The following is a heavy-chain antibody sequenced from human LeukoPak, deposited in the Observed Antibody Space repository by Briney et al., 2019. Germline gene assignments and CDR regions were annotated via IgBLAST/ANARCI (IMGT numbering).Heavy chain of an antibody. CDR1: GGSFSGYY. CDR2: INHSGST. V-gene: IGHV4-34*01. CDR3: ASYANWGSLTRNNWFDP. J-gene: IGHJ5*02. Sequence: SETLSLTCAVYGGSFSGYYWSWIRQPPGKGLEWIGEINHSGSTNYNPSLKSRVTISVDTSKNQFSLKLSSVTAADTAVYYCASYANWGSLTRNNWFDPWGQGTLVTVSS. D-gene: IGHD7-27*01.